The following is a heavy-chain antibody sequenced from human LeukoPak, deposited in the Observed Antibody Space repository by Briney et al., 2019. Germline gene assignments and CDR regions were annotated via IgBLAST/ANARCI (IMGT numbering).Heavy chain of an antibody. Sequence: RGASVKVSCKASGYTFTSYGISWVRQAPGQGLEWMGWISAYNGNTNYAQKLQGRVTMTTDTSTSTAYMELRSLRSDDTAVYYCARDLLNEWELLQIFDYWGREPWSPSPQ. D-gene: IGHD1-26*01. CDR1: GYTFTSYG. J-gene: IGHJ4*02. CDR3: ARDLLNEWELLQIFDY. CDR2: ISAYNGNT. V-gene: IGHV1-18*01.